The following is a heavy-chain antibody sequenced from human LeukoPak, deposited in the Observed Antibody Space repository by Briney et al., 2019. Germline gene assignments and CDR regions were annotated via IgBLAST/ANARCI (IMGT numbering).Heavy chain of an antibody. J-gene: IGHJ4*02. D-gene: IGHD3-3*01. CDR1: GGSTSSSSYY. Sequence: PSETLSLTCTVSGGSTSSSSYYWGWIRQPPGKGLEWIGSIYYSGSTYYNPSLKSRVTISVDTSKNQFSLKLSSVTAADTAVYYCARHDFWSEYYFDYWGQGTLVTVSS. CDR2: IYYSGST. V-gene: IGHV4-39*01. CDR3: ARHDFWSEYYFDY.